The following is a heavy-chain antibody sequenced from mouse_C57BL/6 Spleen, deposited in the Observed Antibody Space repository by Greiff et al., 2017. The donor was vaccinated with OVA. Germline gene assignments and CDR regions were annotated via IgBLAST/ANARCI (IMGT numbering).Heavy chain of an antibody. Sequence: EVQLQQSGPELVKPGASVKISCKASGYTFTDYYMNWVKQSHGKSLEWIGDINPNNGGTSYNQKFKGKATLTVDKSSSTAYMELRSLTSEDSAVYYCARGDYGSRRGWYFDVWGTGTTVTVSS. CDR1: GYTFTDYY. CDR2: INPNNGGT. J-gene: IGHJ1*03. D-gene: IGHD1-1*01. CDR3: ARGDYGSRRGWYFDV. V-gene: IGHV1-26*01.